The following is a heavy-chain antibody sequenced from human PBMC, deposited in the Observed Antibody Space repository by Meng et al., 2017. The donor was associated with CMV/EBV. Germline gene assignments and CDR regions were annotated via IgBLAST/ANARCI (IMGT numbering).Heavy chain of an antibody. V-gene: IGHV3-11*01. CDR2: ISSSGSTI. Sequence: GESLKISCAASGFTFSYYYMSWIRQAPGKGLEWVSYISSSGSTIYYADSVKGRFTISRDNAKNSLYLQMNSLRAEDTAVYYCARVGRFLEWLDPEYYFDYWGQGTLVTVPQ. CDR3: ARVGRFLEWLDPEYYFDY. J-gene: IGHJ4*02. D-gene: IGHD3-3*01. CDR1: GFTFSYYY.